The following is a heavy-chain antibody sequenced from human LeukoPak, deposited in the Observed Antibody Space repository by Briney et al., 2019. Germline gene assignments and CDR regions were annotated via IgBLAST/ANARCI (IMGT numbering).Heavy chain of an antibody. D-gene: IGHD2-21*01. CDR2: IYYSGST. CDR1: GGSISSGDYY. Sequence: SQTLSLTCTVSGGSISSGDYYWSWIRQPPGKGLEWIGYIYYSGSTYYNPSLKSRVTISVDTSKNQFSLKLSSVTAADTAVYYCARAPIVVVIASPSDLDAFDIWGQGTMVTVSS. V-gene: IGHV4-30-4*08. CDR3: ARAPIVVVIASPSDLDAFDI. J-gene: IGHJ3*02.